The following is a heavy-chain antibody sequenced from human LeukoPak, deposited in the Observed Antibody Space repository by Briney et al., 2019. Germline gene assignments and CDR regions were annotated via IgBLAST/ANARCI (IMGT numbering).Heavy chain of an antibody. CDR2: ISYDGSNK. CDR1: GFTFGSYG. V-gene: IGHV3-30*03. J-gene: IGHJ5*02. D-gene: IGHD2-15*01. Sequence: GGSLRLSCAASGFTFGSYGMPWVRQAPGKGLEWLAFISYDGSNKYYADSVKGRFTISRDNSKNTLYLQMNSLRAEDTAVYYCAPTDCSGGSCYGNWFDPWGQGTLVTVSS. CDR3: APTDCSGGSCYGNWFDP.